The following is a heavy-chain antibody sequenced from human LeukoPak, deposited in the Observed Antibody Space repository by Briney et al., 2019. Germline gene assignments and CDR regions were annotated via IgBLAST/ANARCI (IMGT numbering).Heavy chain of an antibody. CDR2: IEQNGSEK. V-gene: IGHV3-7*01. D-gene: IGHD6-6*01. Sequence: PGGSLRLSCAASGFTFSSYWMSWVRQAPGKGLEWVANIEQNGSEKYYVDSVKGRFTISTDNAKNSLYLQMNSLRAEDTAVYYCARDGFIAAYIHPYNYYYGMDVWGQGTTVTVSS. CDR1: GFTFSSYW. CDR3: ARDGFIAAYIHPYNYYYGMDV. J-gene: IGHJ6*02.